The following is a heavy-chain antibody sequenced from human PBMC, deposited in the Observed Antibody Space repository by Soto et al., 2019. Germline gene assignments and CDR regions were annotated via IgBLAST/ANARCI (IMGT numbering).Heavy chain of an antibody. Sequence: QVQLVQSGAEVKKPGSSVKVSFKASGSTFSSYAISWVRQAPGQGLEWMGGIIPIFGTANYARKFQGRVTITGDDSTSTAYLELRGVRSKDTAVNYCARDPSPYSSSSLVDTDYWGQGTLVTGSS. J-gene: IGHJ4*02. V-gene: IGHV1-69*01. CDR3: ARDPSPYSSSSLVDTDY. D-gene: IGHD6-6*01. CDR2: IIPIFGTA. CDR1: GSTFSSYA.